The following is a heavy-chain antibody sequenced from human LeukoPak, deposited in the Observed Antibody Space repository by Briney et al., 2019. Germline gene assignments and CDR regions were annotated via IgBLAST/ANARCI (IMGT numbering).Heavy chain of an antibody. CDR1: GGTFSSYA. V-gene: IGHV1-69*01. CDR3: ASLYEDIVVVPAAHHP. CDR2: TIPIFGTA. J-gene: IGHJ5*02. D-gene: IGHD2-2*01. Sequence: GSSVKVSCKASGGTFSSYAISWVRQAPGQGLEWMGGTIPIFGTANHAQKFQGRVTITADESTSTAYMELSSLRFEDTAVYYCASLYEDIVVVPAAHHPWGQGTLVTVSS.